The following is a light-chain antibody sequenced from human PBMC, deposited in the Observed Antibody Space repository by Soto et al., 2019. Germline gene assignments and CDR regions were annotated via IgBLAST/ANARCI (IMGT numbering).Light chain of an antibody. CDR1: QTINRW. Sequence: DIQMTQSPSTLSASVGDRVTLTCRASQTINRWLAWYQQRPGKAPKLLIHNASTLAGGVPSRFSGSGSGTEFTLTISSLQPDDFATYYCLQYNSYPLTFGGGTKVELK. J-gene: IGKJ4*01. V-gene: IGKV1-5*03. CDR2: NAS. CDR3: LQYNSYPLT.